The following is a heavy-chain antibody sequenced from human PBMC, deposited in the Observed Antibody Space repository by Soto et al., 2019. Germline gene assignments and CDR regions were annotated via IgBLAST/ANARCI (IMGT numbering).Heavy chain of an antibody. CDR3: ARAILQNLYYYYASRDSSARGWFDP. J-gene: IGHJ5*02. CDR2: IHPNGGDT. V-gene: IGHV1-2*02. D-gene: IGHD3-22*01. CDR1: GYPFIDSY. Sequence: ASVKVSCKVSGYPFIDSYLHWVRQAPGQGLEWMGWIHPNGGDTISAQKFQGRVTLTRDTSINTAYMELTRLTSDDTAVYFCARAILQNLYYYYASRDSSARGWFDPWGPGTLVTVSS.